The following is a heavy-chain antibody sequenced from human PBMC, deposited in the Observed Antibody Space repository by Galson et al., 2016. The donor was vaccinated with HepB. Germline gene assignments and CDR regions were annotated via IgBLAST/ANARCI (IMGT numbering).Heavy chain of an antibody. CDR3: ARDPYSGSYWDYDYYGMDV. V-gene: IGHV3-33*01. Sequence: SCAASGITFSSYGMHWVRPAPGKGLEWVAVIFFDGSKRYYADSVKGRFTISRDNSKNTLYLQMNSLRAEDTAVYYCARDPYSGSYWDYDYYGMDVWGQGTTVTVSS. CDR1: GITFSSYG. J-gene: IGHJ6*02. D-gene: IGHD1-26*01. CDR2: IFFDGSKR.